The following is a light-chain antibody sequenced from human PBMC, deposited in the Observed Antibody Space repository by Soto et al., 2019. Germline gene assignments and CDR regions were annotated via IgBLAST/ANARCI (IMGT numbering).Light chain of an antibody. V-gene: IGKV3-11*01. CDR1: QSVSSY. CDR2: DAS. CDR3: HQYDGSPIS. Sequence: EIVLTQSPATLSLSPGERATLSCRASQSVSSYLAWYQQKPGQAPRLLIYDASNRATGIPARFSGDGSGTDFTLTISRLEPEDYAVYYCHQYDGSPISFGQGTRLEIK. J-gene: IGKJ5*01.